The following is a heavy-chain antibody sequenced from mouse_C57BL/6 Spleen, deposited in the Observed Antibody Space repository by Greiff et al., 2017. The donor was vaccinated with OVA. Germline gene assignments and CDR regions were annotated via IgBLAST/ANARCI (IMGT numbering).Heavy chain of an antibody. CDR2: IDPSDSYP. Sequence: VQLQQPGAELVKPGASVKLSCKASGYTFTSYWMQWVKQRPGQGLEWIGEIDPSDSYPNYNQQFKGKATLTVATSSSTAYMQRSSLTSEDSAVYYCARPSWGYWGQGTTLTVSS. CDR1: GYTFTSYW. CDR3: ARPSWGY. V-gene: IGHV1-50*01. J-gene: IGHJ2*01. D-gene: IGHD4-1*01.